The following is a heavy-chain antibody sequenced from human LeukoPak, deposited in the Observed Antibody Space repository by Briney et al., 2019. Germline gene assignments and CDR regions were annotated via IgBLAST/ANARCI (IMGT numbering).Heavy chain of an antibody. D-gene: IGHD3-10*01. Sequence: SETLSLTCTVSGYSISSGYYWGWIRQPAGKGLEWIGRIYTSGSTTYNPSLKSRVTISVDTSKNQFSLKLNSVSAADTAVYYCARDSGLWFGDYYYYYMDVWGKGTTVTISS. CDR1: GYSISSGYY. V-gene: IGHV4-61*02. CDR3: ARDSGLWFGDYYYYYMDV. CDR2: IYTSGST. J-gene: IGHJ6*03.